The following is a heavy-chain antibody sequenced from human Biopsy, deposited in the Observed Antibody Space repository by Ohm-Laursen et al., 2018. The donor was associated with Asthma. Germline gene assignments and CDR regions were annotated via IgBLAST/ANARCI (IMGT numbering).Heavy chain of an antibody. CDR3: AKGWYFDS. CDR2: ISHDGTTE. Sequence: SLRLSCTASGFTFSSYGMNWVRQAPGKGLEWVAIISHDGTTEYYADSVKGRFTISRDNSRDTVSLQMNSLRADDTAVYYCAKGWYFDSWGQGTQVTVSS. V-gene: IGHV3-30*18. J-gene: IGHJ4*02. CDR1: GFTFSSYG. D-gene: IGHD6-13*01.